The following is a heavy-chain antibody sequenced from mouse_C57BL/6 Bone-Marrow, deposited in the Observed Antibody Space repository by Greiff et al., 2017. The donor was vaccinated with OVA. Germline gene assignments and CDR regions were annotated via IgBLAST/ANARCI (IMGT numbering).Heavy chain of an antibody. CDR2: IYPGSGST. D-gene: IGHD1-1*01. CDR3: AREGVITFDV. V-gene: IGHV1-55*01. J-gene: IGHJ1*03. CDR1: GYTFTSYW. Sequence: QVQLKQSGAELVKPGASVKMSCKASGYTFTSYWITWVKQRPGQGLEWIGDIYPGSGSTNYNEKFKSKATLTVDTSSSTAYMQLSSLTSEDSAVYYCAREGVITFDVWGTGTTVTVSS.